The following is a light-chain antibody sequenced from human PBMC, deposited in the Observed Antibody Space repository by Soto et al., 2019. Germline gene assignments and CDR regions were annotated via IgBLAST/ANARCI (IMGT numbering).Light chain of an antibody. V-gene: IGLV2-14*03. CDR2: DVS. J-gene: IGLJ2*01. Sequence: QSALTQPASVSGSPGQSITISCTGTSSDVGGYNYVSWYQQHPGKAPKLMIYDVSSRPSGVSNRFSGSKSGNTASLTISGFQAEDEADYSCPSYTSRSNRGVCGGGTKVTGL. CDR1: SSDVGGYNY. CDR3: PSYTSRSNRGV.